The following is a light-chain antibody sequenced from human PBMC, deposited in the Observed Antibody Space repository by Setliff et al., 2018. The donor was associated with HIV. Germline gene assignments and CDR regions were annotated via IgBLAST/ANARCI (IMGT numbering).Light chain of an antibody. CDR1: SSDVGSYNL. CDR3: CSYAGSGTYG. Sequence: QSALTQPASVSGSPGQSITISCTGTSSDVGSYNLVSWYQQHPGKAPKLMIYDVSKRPSGVSNRFSGSKSGNTASLTISGLQAEDEADYYCCSYAGSGTYGFGTGTKV. J-gene: IGLJ1*01. V-gene: IGLV2-23*02. CDR2: DVS.